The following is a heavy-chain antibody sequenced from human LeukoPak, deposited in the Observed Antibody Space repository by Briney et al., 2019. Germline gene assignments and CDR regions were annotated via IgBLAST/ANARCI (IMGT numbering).Heavy chain of an antibody. CDR3: ARAVPTALPDYFYYYMDV. D-gene: IGHD2-2*02. V-gene: IGHV1-2*02. CDR1: GGTFSSYA. J-gene: IGHJ6*03. CDR2: INPNSGAT. Sequence: GASVKVSCKASGGTFSSYAISWVRQAPGQGLEWMGWINPNSGATEYAQKFQGRVTMTRDTSISTAYMELYRLRSDDTAVYYCARAVPTALPDYFYYYMDVWGKGTTVTVSS.